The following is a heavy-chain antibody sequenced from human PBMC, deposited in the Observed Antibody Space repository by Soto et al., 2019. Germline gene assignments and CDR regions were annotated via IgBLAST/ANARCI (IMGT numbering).Heavy chain of an antibody. D-gene: IGHD2-2*01. Sequence: GASVKVSCKASGYTFTSYYMHWVRQAPGQGLEWMGIINPSGGSTSYAQEFQGRVTMTRDTSTSTVYMELSSLRSEDTAVYYCARAPMPGGLYYYGMDVWGQGTTVTVSS. V-gene: IGHV1-46*01. CDR2: INPSGGST. CDR3: ARAPMPGGLYYYGMDV. J-gene: IGHJ6*02. CDR1: GYTFTSYY.